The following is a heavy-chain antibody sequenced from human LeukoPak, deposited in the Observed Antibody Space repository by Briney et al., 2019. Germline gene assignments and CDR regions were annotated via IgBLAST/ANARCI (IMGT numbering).Heavy chain of an antibody. V-gene: IGHV3-21*01. CDR1: GFTFSSYS. D-gene: IGHD2-2*01. J-gene: IGHJ3*02. CDR3: ARVPSGYCSSTSCLNDAFDI. CDR2: ISSSSSYI. Sequence: GGSLRLSCAASGFTFSSYSMNWVRQAPGKGLEWVSSISSSSSYIYYADSVKGRFTISRDNAKNSLYLQMNSLRAEDTAVYYCARVPSGYCSSTSCLNDAFDIWGLGTMVTVSS.